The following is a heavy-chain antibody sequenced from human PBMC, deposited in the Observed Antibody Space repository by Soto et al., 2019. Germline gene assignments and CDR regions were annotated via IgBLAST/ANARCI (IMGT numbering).Heavy chain of an antibody. D-gene: IGHD3-22*01. CDR1: GFTFSSYA. V-gene: IGHV3-64D*06. CDR3: VKDTYDSSGYYSHFDY. Sequence: GGSLRLSCSASGFTFSSYAMHWVRQAPGKGLEYVSAISSNGGSTYYADSVKGRFTISRDNSKNTLYLQMSSLRAEDTAVYYCVKDTYDSSGYYSHFDYWGQGTLVTVS. J-gene: IGHJ4*02. CDR2: ISSNGGST.